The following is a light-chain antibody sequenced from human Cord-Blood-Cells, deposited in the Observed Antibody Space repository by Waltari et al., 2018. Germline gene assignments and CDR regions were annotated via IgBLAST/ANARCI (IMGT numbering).Light chain of an antibody. CDR3: VLYMGSGVWV. CDR2: STN. V-gene: IGLV8-61*01. Sequence: QTVVTQEPSFSVSPGGTVTLTCGLSSGSVSTSYYPSWYQQTPGQAPRTLIYSTNTRSSGVPDRFSGSILGNKAALTITGAQADDEYDYYCVLYMGSGVWVF. J-gene: IGLJ3*02. CDR1: SGSVSTSYY.